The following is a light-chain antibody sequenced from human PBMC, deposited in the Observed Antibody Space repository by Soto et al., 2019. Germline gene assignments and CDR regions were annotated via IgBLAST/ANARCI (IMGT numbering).Light chain of an antibody. CDR3: AAWDGSLNGWV. CDR2: SND. CDR1: SSNIGSNT. J-gene: IGLJ2*01. Sequence: QSVLTQAPSASGTPGQRVTISCSGSSSNIGSNTVSWYQQVPGTAPKLLIYSNDQRPLGVPDRFSGSQSGTSASLAIGGLQSEDEADYYCAAWDGSLNGWVFGGGTKLTVL. V-gene: IGLV1-44*01.